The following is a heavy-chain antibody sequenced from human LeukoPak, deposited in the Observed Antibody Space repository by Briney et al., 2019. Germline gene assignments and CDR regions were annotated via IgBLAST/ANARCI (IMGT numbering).Heavy chain of an antibody. CDR1: GFSFSNYN. Sequence: GGSLRLSCAASGFSFSNYNMNWVRQAPGKGLEWVSYISGSSPTIYYADSVKGRFTISRDNAKNSLYLRMNSLRDEDTAVYYCARETLGFDCWGQGTLVTVSS. CDR3: ARETLGFDC. CDR2: ISGSSPTI. V-gene: IGHV3-48*02. J-gene: IGHJ4*02. D-gene: IGHD3-16*01.